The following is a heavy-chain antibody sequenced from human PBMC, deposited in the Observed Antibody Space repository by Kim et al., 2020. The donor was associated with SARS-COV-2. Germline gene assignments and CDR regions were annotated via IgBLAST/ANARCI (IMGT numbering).Heavy chain of an antibody. CDR3: ARGTTGTNELFYYYYGMDV. CDR2: INHSGST. CDR1: GGSFSGYY. J-gene: IGHJ6*02. V-gene: IGHV4-34*01. D-gene: IGHD1-1*01. Sequence: SETLSLTCAVYGGSFSGYYWSWIRQPPGKGLEWIGEINHSGSTNYNPSLKSRVTISVDTSKNQFSLKLSSVTAADTAVYYCARGTTGTNELFYYYYGMDVWGQGTTVTVSS.